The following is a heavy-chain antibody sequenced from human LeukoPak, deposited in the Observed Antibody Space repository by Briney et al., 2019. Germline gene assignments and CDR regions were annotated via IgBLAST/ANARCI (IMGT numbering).Heavy chain of an antibody. CDR2: ISSSSSYI. CDR3: ARGGYDSSGRIDY. CDR1: GFTFSSYS. V-gene: IGHV3-21*01. Sequence: GGSLRLSRAASGFTFSSYSMNWVRQAPGKGLEWVSSISSSSSYIYYADSVKGRFTISRDNAKNSLYLQMNSLRAEDTAVYYCARGGYDSSGRIDYWGQGTLVTVSS. J-gene: IGHJ4*02. D-gene: IGHD3-22*01.